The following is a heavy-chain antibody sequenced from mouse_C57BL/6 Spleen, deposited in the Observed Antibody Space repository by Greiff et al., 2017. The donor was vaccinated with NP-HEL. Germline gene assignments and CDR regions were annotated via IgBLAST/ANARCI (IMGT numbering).Heavy chain of an antibody. CDR3: ARVYGYDDGDYYAMDY. V-gene: IGHV5-16*01. CDR1: GFTFSDYY. CDR2: INYDGSST. J-gene: IGHJ4*01. D-gene: IGHD2-2*01. Sequence: DVHLVESEGGLVQPGSSMKLSCTASGFTFSDYYMAWVRQVPEKGLEWVANINYDGSSTYYLDSLKSRFIISRDNAKNILYLQMSSLKSEDTATYYCARVYGYDDGDYYAMDYWGQGTSVTVSS.